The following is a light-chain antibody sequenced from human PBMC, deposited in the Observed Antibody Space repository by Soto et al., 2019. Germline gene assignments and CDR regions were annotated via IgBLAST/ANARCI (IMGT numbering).Light chain of an antibody. J-gene: IGKJ5*01. CDR2: AAS. CDR3: QKYNSAPFT. CDR1: QGISNY. Sequence: DIQMTQSPCSLSASVGDRVTITCRASQGISNYLAWYQQKPGKVPKLLIYAASTLQSGVPSRFSGSGSGTDFTLTISSLQPEDVAPYYCQKYNSAPFTLGQGTRLEIK. V-gene: IGKV1-27*01.